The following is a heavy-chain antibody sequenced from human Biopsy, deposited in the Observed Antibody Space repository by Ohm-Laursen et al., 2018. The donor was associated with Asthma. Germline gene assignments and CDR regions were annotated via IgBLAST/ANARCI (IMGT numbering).Heavy chain of an antibody. J-gene: IGHJ4*02. CDR3: AKRGSYLDY. CDR2: ISGRGGST. V-gene: IGHV3-23*01. Sequence: SLRLSCAASGFTFSRYAMSWVREAPGKGLEWVSAISGRGGSTYYADSVKGRFTISRDKSKNTLYMQMNSLRAENTAVYYCAKRGSYLDYWGQGTLVTVPS. CDR1: GFTFSRYA. D-gene: IGHD1-26*01.